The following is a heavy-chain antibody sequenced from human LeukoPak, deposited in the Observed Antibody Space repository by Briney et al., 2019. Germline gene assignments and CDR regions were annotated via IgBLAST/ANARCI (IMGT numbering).Heavy chain of an antibody. CDR1: GYTFTSYG. V-gene: IGHV1-18*01. CDR2: ISAYNGNT. D-gene: IGHD4-17*01. CDR3: ARDPLPTADSRPYNWFDP. Sequence: ASVKVSRKASGYTFTSYGISWVRQAPGQGLEWMGWISAYNGNTNYAQKLQGRVTMTTDTSTSTAYMELRSLRSDDTAVYYCARDPLPTADSRPYNWFDPWGQGTLVTVSS. J-gene: IGHJ5*02.